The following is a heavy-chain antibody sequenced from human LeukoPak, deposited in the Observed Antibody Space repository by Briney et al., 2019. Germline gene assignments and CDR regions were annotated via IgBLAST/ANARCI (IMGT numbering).Heavy chain of an antibody. CDR3: AIGGACSGGSCSFLKFYY. D-gene: IGHD2-15*01. J-gene: IGHJ4*02. CDR1: GFTFRNYV. V-gene: IGHV3-30-3*01. Sequence: GGSLRLSCAASGFTFRNYVIHWVRQAPGKGLEWVAVTSSDLNVKLYADSVKGRFTISRDNAKNSLYLQMNSLRAEDTAVYYCAIGGACSGGSCSFLKFYYWGQGTLVTVSS. CDR2: TSSDLNVK.